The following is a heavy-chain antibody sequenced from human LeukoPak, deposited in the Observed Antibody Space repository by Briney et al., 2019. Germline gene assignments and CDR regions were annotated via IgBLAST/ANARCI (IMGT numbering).Heavy chain of an antibody. CDR2: INSDGSST. J-gene: IGHJ4*02. D-gene: IGHD3-10*01. CDR3: TARTLLWFGELLDY. V-gene: IGHV3-74*01. CDR1: GFTFTNYW. Sequence: GGSLRLSCAASGFTFTNYWMHWVRQAPGKGLVWVSHINSDGSSTNYADSVKGRFTISRDNAKNTLYLQMNSLKTEDTAVYYCTARTLLWFGELLDYWGQGTLVTVSS.